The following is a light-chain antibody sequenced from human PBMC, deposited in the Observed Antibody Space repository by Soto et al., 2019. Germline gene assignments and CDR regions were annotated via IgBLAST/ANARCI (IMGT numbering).Light chain of an antibody. CDR1: SSDVGGYNY. CDR3: SSYAGSSNV. CDR2: EVN. Sequence: QSVLTQPPSASGSPGQSVAISCTGTSSDVGGYNYVSWYQQHPGKAPTLMIYEVNKRPSGVPDRFSGSKSGNTASLTVSGLQAEDEADYYYSSYAGSSNVFGTGTKVTVL. V-gene: IGLV2-8*01. J-gene: IGLJ1*01.